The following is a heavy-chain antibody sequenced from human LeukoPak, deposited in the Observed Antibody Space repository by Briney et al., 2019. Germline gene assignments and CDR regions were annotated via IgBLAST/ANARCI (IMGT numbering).Heavy chain of an antibody. D-gene: IGHD2-21*02. Sequence: ASVKVSCKASGYTFTSYYMHWVRQAPGQGLEWMGIINPSGGSTSYAQKFQGRVTMTEDTSTDTAYMELSSLRSEDTAVYYCATQTEFSRDCGGDCHQYAFDIWGQGTMVTVSS. J-gene: IGHJ3*02. CDR1: GYTFTSYY. CDR2: INPSGGST. V-gene: IGHV1-46*01. CDR3: ATQTEFSRDCGGDCHQYAFDI.